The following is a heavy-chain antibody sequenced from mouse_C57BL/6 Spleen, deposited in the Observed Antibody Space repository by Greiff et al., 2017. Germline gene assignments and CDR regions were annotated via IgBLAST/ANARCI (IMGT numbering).Heavy chain of an antibody. J-gene: IGHJ4*01. D-gene: IGHD1-1*01. CDR1: GFTFSDYG. CDR3: ARDYYGSSYVDYYAMDD. CDR2: ISSGSSTI. Sequence: EVKLVESGGGLVKPGGSLKLSCAASGFTFSDYGMHWVRQAPEKGLEWVAYISSGSSTIYYADTVKGRVTISRDNAKNTLFLQMTSLRSEDTAMYYCARDYYGSSYVDYYAMDDWGQGTSVTVSS. V-gene: IGHV5-17*01.